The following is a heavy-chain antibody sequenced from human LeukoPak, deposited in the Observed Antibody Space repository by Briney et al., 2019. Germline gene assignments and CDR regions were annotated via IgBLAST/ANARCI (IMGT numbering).Heavy chain of an antibody. Sequence: ASVKVSCKASGGTFSSYAISWVRQAPGQGPEWMGRIIPILGIANYAQKFQGRVTITADKSTSTAYMELSSLRSEDTAVYYCSSASKTYYDFWSGYYTRTSYYYYGMDVWGQGTTVTVSS. CDR3: SSASKTYYDFWSGYYTRTSYYYYGMDV. CDR2: IIPILGIA. V-gene: IGHV1-69*04. J-gene: IGHJ6*02. CDR1: GGTFSSYA. D-gene: IGHD3-3*01.